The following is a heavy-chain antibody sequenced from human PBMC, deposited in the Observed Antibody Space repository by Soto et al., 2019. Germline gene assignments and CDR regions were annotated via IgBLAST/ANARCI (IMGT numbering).Heavy chain of an antibody. CDR3: ARDKYSSSWSRYSNSVGWFDP. CDR1: GYTFTSYA. V-gene: IGHV1-3*01. Sequence: ASVKVSCKASGYTFTSYAMHWVRQAPGQRLEWMGWINAGNGNTKYSQKFQGRVTITRDTSASTAYMELSSLRSEDTAVYYCARDKYSSSWSRYSNSVGWFDPWGQGTLVTVSS. D-gene: IGHD6-13*01. J-gene: IGHJ5*02. CDR2: INAGNGNT.